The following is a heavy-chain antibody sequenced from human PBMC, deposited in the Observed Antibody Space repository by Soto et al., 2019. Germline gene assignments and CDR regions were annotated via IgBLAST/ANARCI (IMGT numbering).Heavy chain of an antibody. CDR2: SGSGGST. D-gene: IGHD2-15*01. V-gene: IGHV3-23*01. CDR1: GFTFSSSA. J-gene: IGHJ4*02. CDR3: AKGVVLY. Sequence: GGSLRLSCAASGFTFSSSAMSWVRQAPGKGLEWVSSGSGGSTYYADSVKGRFTISRDNSKNTLYLQMNSLRAEDTAVYYCAKGVVLYWGQGTLVTVSS.